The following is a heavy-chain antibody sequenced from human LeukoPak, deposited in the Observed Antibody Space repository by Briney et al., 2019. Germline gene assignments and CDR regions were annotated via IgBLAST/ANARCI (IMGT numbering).Heavy chain of an antibody. CDR3: AKSPLVGSYSGYFDY. Sequence: PGGSLGLSCAASGFPFAGYAMSWVRQAPGKGLEWVSGISGSGGNTYYADSVKGRFTISRDNSKNTLYLQMNSLRAEDTAVYYCAKSPLVGSYSGYFDYWGQGALVTVSS. CDR2: ISGSGGNT. D-gene: IGHD3-10*01. V-gene: IGHV3-23*01. CDR1: GFPFAGYA. J-gene: IGHJ4*02.